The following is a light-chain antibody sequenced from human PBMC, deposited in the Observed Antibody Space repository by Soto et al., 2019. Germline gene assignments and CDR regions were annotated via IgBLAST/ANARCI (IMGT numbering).Light chain of an antibody. V-gene: IGKV3-15*01. CDR1: QSVNSN. CDR3: QQYQQWPPST. CDR2: GAS. J-gene: IGKJ5*01. Sequence: EIVMTQSPATLSVSPGERATLSCRASQSVNSNLAWYQQKPGQAPRLLILGASTRATGIPARFSGSGSGTEFTLSISSLESEDFAVYYCQQYQQWPPSTFGPGPRPEIK.